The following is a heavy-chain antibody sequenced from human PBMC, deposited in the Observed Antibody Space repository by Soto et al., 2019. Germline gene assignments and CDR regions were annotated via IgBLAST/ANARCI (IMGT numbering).Heavy chain of an antibody. CDR2: IIPILGIA. D-gene: IGHD6-19*01. Sequence: QVQLVQSGAEVKKPGSSVKVSCKASGGTFSSYTISWVRQAPGQGLEWMGRIIPILGIANYAQKFQGRVTITADKSTSTAYMELSSLRSEDTAVYYFARVGYSSGISGYMDVWGQGTTVTVSS. V-gene: IGHV1-69*02. J-gene: IGHJ6*02. CDR3: ARVGYSSGISGYMDV. CDR1: GGTFSSYT.